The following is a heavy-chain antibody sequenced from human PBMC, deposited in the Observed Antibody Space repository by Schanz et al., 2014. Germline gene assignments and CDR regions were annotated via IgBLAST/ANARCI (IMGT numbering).Heavy chain of an antibody. Sequence: QVHLEQSGPEVKKPGASVKLSCRASGYPFTNYYIHWVRQAPGQGLEWMGWMNPNSGNTGYAQKFQGRVTMTRHTSISTAYMELSSMRSEDTAVYYCARGLGDERWLDLNEAFDIWGQWTIVTVSS. V-gene: IGHV1-8*02. CDR2: MNPNSGNT. J-gene: IGHJ3*02. D-gene: IGHD6-19*01. CDR3: ARGLGDERWLDLNEAFDI. CDR1: GYPFTNYY.